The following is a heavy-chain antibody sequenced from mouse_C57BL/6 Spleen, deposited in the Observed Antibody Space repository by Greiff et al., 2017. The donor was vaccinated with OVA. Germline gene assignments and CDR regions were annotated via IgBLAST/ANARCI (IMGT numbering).Heavy chain of an antibody. D-gene: IGHD1-1*01. J-gene: IGHJ1*03. CDR2: IYPGDGDT. CDR1: GYAFSSSW. Sequence: QVQLQQPGPELVKPGASVKISCKASGYAFSSSWMNWVKQRPGKGLEWIGRIYPGDGDTNYNGKFKGKATLTADKSSSTAYMQLSSLTSEDSAVYICASPITTVVSTEYFDVWGTGTTVTVSS. V-gene: IGHV1-82*01. CDR3: ASPITTVVSTEYFDV.